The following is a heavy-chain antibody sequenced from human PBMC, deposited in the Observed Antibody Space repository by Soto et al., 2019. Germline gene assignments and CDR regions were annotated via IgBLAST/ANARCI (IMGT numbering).Heavy chain of an antibody. V-gene: IGHV1-8*01. J-gene: IGHJ6*03. D-gene: IGHD4-17*01. CDR2: MNPNSGNT. CDR3: ARGLEVLGDYRHYYYYMDV. CDR1: GYTFTSYD. Sequence: ASVKVSCKASGYTFTSYDINWVRQATGQGLEWMGWMNPNSGNTGYAQKFQGRVTMTRNTSISTAYMELSSLRSEDTAVYYCARGLEVLGDYRHYYYYMDVWGKGTTVTVSS.